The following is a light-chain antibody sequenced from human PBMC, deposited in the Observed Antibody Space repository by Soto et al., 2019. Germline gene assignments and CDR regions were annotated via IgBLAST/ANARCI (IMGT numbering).Light chain of an antibody. CDR2: GAS. J-gene: IGKJ1*01. Sequence: EVVLTQSPGTLSLSPGERATLSCGASQSVSSSYIAWYQQKPGQAPRLVIYGASSRATGIPDRFSGSGSGTDFTLTISRLETEDFAVYYCHQRQSWTRTFGQGTKVDIK. CDR1: QSVSSSY. V-gene: IGKV3D-20*02. CDR3: HQRQSWTRT.